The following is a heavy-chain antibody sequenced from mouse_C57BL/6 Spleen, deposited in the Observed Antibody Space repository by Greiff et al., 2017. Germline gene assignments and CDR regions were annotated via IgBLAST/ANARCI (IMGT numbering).Heavy chain of an antibody. J-gene: IGHJ4*01. D-gene: IGHD1-1*01. CDR2: IWRGGST. Sequence: VKLMESGPGLVQPSQSLSITCTVSGFSLTSYGVHWVRQSPGKGLEWLGVIWRGGSTDYNAAFMSRLSITEDNSKSQVFFKMNSLQADVTAIYYCAKNGYGSSYDYAMGYWGQGTSVTVSS. CDR3: AKNGYGSSYDYAMGY. CDR1: GFSLTSYG. V-gene: IGHV2-5*01.